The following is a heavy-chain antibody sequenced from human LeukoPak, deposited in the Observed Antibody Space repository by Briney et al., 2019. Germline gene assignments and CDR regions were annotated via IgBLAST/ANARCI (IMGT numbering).Heavy chain of an antibody. CDR2: LSANGANT. D-gene: IGHD3-16*01. V-gene: IGHV3-23*01. CDR3: AKDFRGSYDY. J-gene: IGHJ4*02. Sequence: PGGSLRLSCAVSGFAFSTYAMGWVRQAPGRGLEWVSALSANGANTYYADSVKGRFTISRDNSKYMLYLQMNSLRADDTAVHYCAKDFRGSYDYWGQGALVTVSS. CDR1: GFAFSTYA.